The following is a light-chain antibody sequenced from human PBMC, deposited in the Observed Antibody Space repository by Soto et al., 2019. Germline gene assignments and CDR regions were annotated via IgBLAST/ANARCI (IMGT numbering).Light chain of an antibody. Sequence: AIQVTQSPSSLSASVGDRVTITCLASQDIRGALAWYQQKPGKPPKLLIYDVSTLENGVPSRFSGDSSGTQCTLTISSLQPEDFGTYYCQQFNSYPVTFGHGTRLDIK. CDR2: DVS. CDR3: QQFNSYPVT. CDR1: QDIRGA. J-gene: IGKJ5*01. V-gene: IGKV1-13*02.